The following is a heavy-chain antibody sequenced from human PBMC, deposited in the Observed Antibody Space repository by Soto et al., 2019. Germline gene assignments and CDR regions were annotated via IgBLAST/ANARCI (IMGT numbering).Heavy chain of an antibody. D-gene: IGHD3-22*01. CDR1: GYSISSYY. J-gene: IGHJ4*02. CDR2: LYYGRSA. CDR3: ALRSMAVVPEY. Sequence: QVQLQESGPGMVKPSETLSLTCAVSGYSISSYYCMWIRQPPGKGLESICYLYYGRSANYNPSLKSRVTLSVDTSTNQCSLTLSSMTAADTAVYYCALRSMAVVPEYWGQGTLVTVSS. V-gene: IGHV4-59*01.